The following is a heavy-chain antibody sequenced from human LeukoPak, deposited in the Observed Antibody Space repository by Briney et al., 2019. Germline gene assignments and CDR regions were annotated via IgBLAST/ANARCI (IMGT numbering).Heavy chain of an antibody. J-gene: IGHJ4*02. CDR1: GFSLSNGGVG. CDR2: IYWNDDK. Sequence: SGPTLVKPTQTLTLTCTFSGFSLSNGGVGVGWIRQPPGKALEWLALIYWNDDKRYRPSLKTRLTITKDTSKNQVVLTMTNMDPVDTATYFCAHGLDYGDYFDYWGQGTLVTVSS. D-gene: IGHD4-17*01. V-gene: IGHV2-5*01. CDR3: AHGLDYGDYFDY.